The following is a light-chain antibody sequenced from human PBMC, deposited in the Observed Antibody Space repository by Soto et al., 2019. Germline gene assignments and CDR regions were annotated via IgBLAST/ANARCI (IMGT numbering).Light chain of an antibody. Sequence: IQLTQSPSSLSASVGDRVTITCRASQSISTWLAWYQQKPGKAPKLLIYDASSLESGVPSRFSGSGSGTEFTLTISSLQPEDFASYYCQQYNSYSTFGQGTKVEIK. CDR3: QQYNSYST. CDR2: DAS. V-gene: IGKV1-5*01. J-gene: IGKJ1*01. CDR1: QSISTW.